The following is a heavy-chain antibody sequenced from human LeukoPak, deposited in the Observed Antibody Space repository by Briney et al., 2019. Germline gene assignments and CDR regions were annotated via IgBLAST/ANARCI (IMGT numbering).Heavy chain of an antibody. V-gene: IGHV3-23*01. CDR2: ILAGGTNT. CDR3: ATHQATGAHSKFDY. D-gene: IGHD7-27*01. CDR1: GFTFSNYA. Sequence: GASLRLSCAASGFTFSNYAMTRVRQAPGKGLEWVSSILAGGTNTQYADSVRGRFTISRDNSKNTLYLQMNSLRAEDTALYHCATHQATGAHSKFDYWGQGTLVTVSS. J-gene: IGHJ4*02.